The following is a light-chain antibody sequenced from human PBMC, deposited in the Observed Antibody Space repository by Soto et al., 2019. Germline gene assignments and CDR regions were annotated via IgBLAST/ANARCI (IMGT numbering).Light chain of an antibody. J-gene: IGLJ2*01. V-gene: IGLV2-14*01. CDR1: SSDIGGYKY. CDR2: DVS. CDR3: RAYTSSSTLDVV. Sequence: QSVLTQPASVSGSPGQSITMSCTGTSSDIGGYKYVSWYQQHPGRAPRLILYDVSNRPSGVSNRFSGSQSGNTASLTISGLQAEDGADYYCRAYTSSSTLDVVFGGGTKLTVL.